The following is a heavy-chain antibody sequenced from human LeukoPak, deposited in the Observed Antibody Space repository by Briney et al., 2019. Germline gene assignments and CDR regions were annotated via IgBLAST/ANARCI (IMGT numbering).Heavy chain of an antibody. V-gene: IGHV4-38-2*02. CDR3: ARGGGYFDY. CDR2: IYHSGST. J-gene: IGHJ4*02. Sequence: SETLSLTCTVSGYSISSGYYWGWIRQPPGKGLEWIGSIYHSGSTYYNPSLKSRVTISVDTSKNQFSLKLSSVTAADTAVYYCARGGGYFDYWGQGTLVTVSS. D-gene: IGHD3-10*01. CDR1: GYSISSGYY.